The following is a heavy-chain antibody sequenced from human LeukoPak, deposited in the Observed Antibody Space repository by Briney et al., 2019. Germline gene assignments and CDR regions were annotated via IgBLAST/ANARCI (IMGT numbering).Heavy chain of an antibody. CDR1: GYTFTSYG. V-gene: IGHV1-69*04. D-gene: IGHD2-2*01. J-gene: IGHJ4*02. Sequence: SVKVSCKASGYTFTSYGISWVRQAPGQGLEWMGRIIPILGIANYAQKFQGRVTITADKSTSTAYMELSSLRSEDTAVYHCARDSQLLLDYWGQGTLVTVSS. CDR2: IIPILGIA. CDR3: ARDSQLLLDY.